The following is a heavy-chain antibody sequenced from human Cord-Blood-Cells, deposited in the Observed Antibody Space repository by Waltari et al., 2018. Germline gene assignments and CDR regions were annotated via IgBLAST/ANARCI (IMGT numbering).Heavy chain of an antibody. V-gene: IGHV1-24*01. CDR3: ATEKRPYYDILTGYYDY. J-gene: IGHJ4*02. D-gene: IGHD3-9*01. CDR1: GYTLPALT. Sequence: QVQLVQSGAEVKKPGASVKVSCKVSGYTLPALTLHWVRQAPGQGLEWMGGFDPEDGETIYAQKFQGRVTMTEDTSTDTAYMELSSLRSEDTAVYYCATEKRPYYDILTGYYDYWGQGTLVTVSS. CDR2: FDPEDGET.